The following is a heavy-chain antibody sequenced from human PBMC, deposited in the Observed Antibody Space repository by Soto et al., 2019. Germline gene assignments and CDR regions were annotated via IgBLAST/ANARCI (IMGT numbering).Heavy chain of an antibody. V-gene: IGHV3-74*01. CDR1: GFTFSSYW. CDR3: ARELKIVGATLGHDY. J-gene: IGHJ4*02. Sequence: PGGSLRLSCAASGFTFSSYWMHWVRQAPGKGLVWVSRINSDGSSTSYADSVKGRFTISRDNAKNTLYLQMNSLRAEDTAVYYCARELKIVGATLGHDYWGQGTLVTSPQ. CDR2: INSDGSST. D-gene: IGHD1-26*01.